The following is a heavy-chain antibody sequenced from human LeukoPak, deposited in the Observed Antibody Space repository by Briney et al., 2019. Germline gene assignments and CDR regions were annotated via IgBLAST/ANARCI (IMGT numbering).Heavy chain of an antibody. J-gene: IGHJ3*02. V-gene: IGHV1-46*01. D-gene: IGHD2-21*02. CDR3: ARDHCGGDCSPMDDAFDI. CDR1: GYTFTSYY. Sequence: GASVKVSCKASGYTFTSYYMHWVRQAPGQGLEWMGIINPSGGSTSYAQKFQGRVTMTRDTSTSTVYMELSSLRSEDTAVYYCARDHCGGDCSPMDDAFDIWGQGTMVTVSS. CDR2: INPSGGST.